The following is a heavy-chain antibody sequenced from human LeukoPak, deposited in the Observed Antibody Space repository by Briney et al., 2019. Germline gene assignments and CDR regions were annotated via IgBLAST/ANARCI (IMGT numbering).Heavy chain of an antibody. J-gene: IGHJ6*02. CDR1: GFTFSDYY. D-gene: IGHD1-14*01. CDR2: ISSSGSTI. Sequence: GGSLRLSCAASGFTFSDYYMSWIRQAPGKGLEWVSYISSSGSTIYYADSVKGRFTISRDNAKNSLYLQMNSLRAEDTAVYYCATNKEVGNPRNYGMDVWGQGTTVTVSS. CDR3: ATNKEVGNPRNYGMDV. V-gene: IGHV3-11*01.